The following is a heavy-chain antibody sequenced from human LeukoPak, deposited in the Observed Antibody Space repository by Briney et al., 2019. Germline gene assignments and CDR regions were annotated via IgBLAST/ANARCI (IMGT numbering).Heavy chain of an antibody. Sequence: GGSLRLSCAASGFTFSSYAMSWVRPAPGRGLEWVSGISGSGGSTYYADSVKGRFTISRDNSKNTLYLQMNSLRAEDTAVYYCARDSGIAVAGEVGYFDYWGQGTLVTVSS. D-gene: IGHD6-19*01. CDR3: ARDSGIAVAGEVGYFDY. J-gene: IGHJ4*02. CDR1: GFTFSSYA. CDR2: ISGSGGST. V-gene: IGHV3-23*01.